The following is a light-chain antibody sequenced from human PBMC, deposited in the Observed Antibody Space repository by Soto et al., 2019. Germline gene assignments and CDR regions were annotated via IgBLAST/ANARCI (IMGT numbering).Light chain of an antibody. CDR1: HNIDMY. Sequence: ETVLTQSPATLSLSPGERATLSCRASHNIDMYLAWYQQKPGQAPRLLIYDACNRATGIPARFSGSESGTDFTLTISSLEPEDFALYYCQQRKYWPPLTFGQGTRLEIK. CDR3: QQRKYWPPLT. V-gene: IGKV3-11*01. J-gene: IGKJ5*01. CDR2: DAC.